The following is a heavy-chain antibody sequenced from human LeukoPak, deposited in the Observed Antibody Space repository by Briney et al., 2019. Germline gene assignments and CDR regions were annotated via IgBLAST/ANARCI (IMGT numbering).Heavy chain of an antibody. CDR1: GFTFSSYW. CDR2: INSDGSST. V-gene: IGHV3-74*01. CDR3: ARTYYYGSGNDY. D-gene: IGHD3-10*01. Sequence: GGSLRLSCAASGFTFSSYWMHWVRQAPGKGLVWFSRINSDGSSTSYADSVKGRFTISRDNAKNTLYLQMNSLRAEDTAVYYCARTYYYGSGNDYWGQGTLVTVSS. J-gene: IGHJ4*02.